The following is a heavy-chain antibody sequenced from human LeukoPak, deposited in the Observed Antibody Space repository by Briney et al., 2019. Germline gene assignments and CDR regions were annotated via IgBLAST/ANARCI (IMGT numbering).Heavy chain of an antibody. CDR2: ISSTSNFI. J-gene: IGHJ3*02. D-gene: IGHD2-2*01. Sequence: GGSLRLSCAASGFTFSSYTMNWVRQAPGKGLEWVSSISSTSNFIYYADSMKGRFTVSRDNAKNSLYLQMNSLRAEDTAVYYCARGWTSDAFDIWGQGTMVTVSS. CDR1: GFTFSSYT. V-gene: IGHV3-21*04. CDR3: ARGWTSDAFDI.